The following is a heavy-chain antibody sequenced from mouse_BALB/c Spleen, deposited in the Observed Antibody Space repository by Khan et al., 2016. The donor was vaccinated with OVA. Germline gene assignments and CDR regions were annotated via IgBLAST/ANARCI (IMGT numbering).Heavy chain of an antibody. CDR3: ARLYAMDY. CDR1: GFIFSSYG. J-gene: IGHJ4*01. V-gene: IGHV5-6*01. CDR2: ISSGGSYT. Sequence: EVELVESGGDLVKPGGSLKLSCAASGFIFSSYGMSWVRQTPDKRLEWVATISSGGSYTYYPDSVKGRFTISRDNAKNTLYLQMSSLKSEDTAMYYCARLYAMDYWGQGTSVTVSS.